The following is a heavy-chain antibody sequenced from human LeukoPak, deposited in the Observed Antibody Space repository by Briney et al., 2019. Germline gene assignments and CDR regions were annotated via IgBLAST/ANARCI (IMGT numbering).Heavy chain of an antibody. V-gene: IGHV4-38-2*01. Sequence: SETLSLTCAVSGYSISSGYYWGWVRRPPGKGLEWIASIYHSGSTYYTPSLKSRVTISVDTSKNQFSLKLSSVTAADTAVYYCAGVTALGYFDYWGQGTLVTVSS. CDR3: AGVTALGYFDY. D-gene: IGHD3-16*01. CDR2: IYHSGST. CDR1: GYSISSGYY. J-gene: IGHJ4*02.